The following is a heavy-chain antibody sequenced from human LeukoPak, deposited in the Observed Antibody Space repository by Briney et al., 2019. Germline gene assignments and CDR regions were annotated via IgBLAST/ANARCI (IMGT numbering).Heavy chain of an antibody. Sequence: SETLSLTCTVPGGSISSYYWSWIRQPPGKGLEWIGYIYYSGSTNYNPSLKSRVTISVDTSKNQFSLKLSSVTAADTAVYYCARDGVTYYYDSSGYGLGGYFDYWGQGTLVTVSS. CDR3: ARDGVTYYYDSSGYGLGGYFDY. V-gene: IGHV4-59*01. J-gene: IGHJ4*02. D-gene: IGHD3-22*01. CDR1: GGSISSYY. CDR2: IYYSGST.